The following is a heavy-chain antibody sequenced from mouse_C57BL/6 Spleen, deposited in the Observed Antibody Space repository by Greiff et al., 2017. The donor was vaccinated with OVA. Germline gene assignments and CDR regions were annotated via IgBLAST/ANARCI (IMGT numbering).Heavy chain of an antibody. Sequence: VMLVESGPGLVAPSQSLSITCTVSGFSFTSYGVDWVRQSPGKGLEWLGVIWGVGSTNYNSALKSRLSISKDNSKSQVFLKMNSLQTDDTAMYYCASRGTLYAMDYWGQGTSVTVSS. CDR1: GFSFTSYG. CDR2: IWGVGST. J-gene: IGHJ4*01. D-gene: IGHD3-3*01. CDR3: ASRGTLYAMDY. V-gene: IGHV2-6*01.